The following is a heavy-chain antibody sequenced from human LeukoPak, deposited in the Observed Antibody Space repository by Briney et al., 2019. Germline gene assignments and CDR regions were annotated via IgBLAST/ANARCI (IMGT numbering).Heavy chain of an antibody. V-gene: IGHV3-33*06. CDR1: GFTFSSYG. J-gene: IGHJ4*02. CDR3: AKDQQCYDFWSGYYLDY. D-gene: IGHD3-3*01. Sequence: GRSLRLSCAASGFTFSSYGMHWVRQAPGKGLEWVSIIWYDGSNKYYADSVKGRFTISRDSSKNTLSLQMNSLRAEDTAVYYCAKDQQCYDFWSGYYLDYWGQGTLVTVSS. CDR2: IWYDGSNK.